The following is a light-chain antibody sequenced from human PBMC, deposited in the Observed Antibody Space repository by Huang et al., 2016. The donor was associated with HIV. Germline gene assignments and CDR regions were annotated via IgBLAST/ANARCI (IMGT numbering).Light chain of an antibody. CDR2: LGS. V-gene: IGKV2-28*01. CDR1: QSLLHSNGYNY. CDR3: MQALQTPYT. J-gene: IGKJ2*01. Sequence: DIVMTQSPLSLPVTPGEPASISCRSSQSLLHSNGYNYLDWYLQKPGQSPQLLIYLGSNRGCGVPDRFSGSGSGTDFTLKISRVEAEDVGVYYCMQALQTPYTFGQGTKLEIK.